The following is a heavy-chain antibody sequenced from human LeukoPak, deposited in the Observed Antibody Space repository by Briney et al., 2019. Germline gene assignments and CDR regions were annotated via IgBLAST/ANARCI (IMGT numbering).Heavy chain of an antibody. CDR3: ARGDDFSGDY. V-gene: IGHV3-23*01. CDR2: ISGSGGST. CDR1: GFTFSSYA. J-gene: IGHJ4*02. D-gene: IGHD3-16*01. Sequence: SGGSLRLSCAASGFTFSSYAMSWVRQAPGKGLEWVSAISGSGGSTYYADSVKGRFTISRDNSRDTLYLQMNSLRVEDTAVYYCARGDDFSGDYWGQGTLVTVSS.